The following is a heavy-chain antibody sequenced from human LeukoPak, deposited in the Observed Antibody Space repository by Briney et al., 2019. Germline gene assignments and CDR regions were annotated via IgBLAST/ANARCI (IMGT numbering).Heavy chain of an antibody. CDR2: IRNDGNKK. Sequence: GGSLRLSCAASGFTFSTSGMHWVRQSPGKGLDWVSFIRNDGNKKNYAESVKGRFTISRDNSRNTLYLQMDSLSAEDTAVYYCVKVDTWGQGTLVTVSS. J-gene: IGHJ4*02. V-gene: IGHV3-30*02. CDR1: GFTFSTSG. D-gene: IGHD3-22*01. CDR3: VKVDT.